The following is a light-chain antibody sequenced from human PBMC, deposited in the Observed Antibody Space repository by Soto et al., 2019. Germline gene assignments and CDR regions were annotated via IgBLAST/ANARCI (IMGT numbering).Light chain of an antibody. CDR3: LQDYNYPRT. Sequence: ALQMTQSPSPLSASVGDRVTITCRASQDIRTELGWYQQKPGKAPKLLIYGATTLQSGVPSRFSGSGSGTDFTLTISGPQPEDFATYYCLQDYNYPRTFGQGTKVEVK. CDR2: GAT. J-gene: IGKJ1*01. CDR1: QDIRTE. V-gene: IGKV1-6*01.